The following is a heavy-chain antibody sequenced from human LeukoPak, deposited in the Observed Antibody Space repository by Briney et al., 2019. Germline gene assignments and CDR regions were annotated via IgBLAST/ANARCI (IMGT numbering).Heavy chain of an antibody. Sequence: SETLSLTCTVSGYSISSGYYWGWIRQPPGKGLEWIGSIYHSGSTYYNPSLKSRVTISVDTSKNQFSLKLSSVAAADTAVYYCARFKALRYFDWSTYYFDYWGQGTLVTVSS. CDR1: GYSISSGYY. J-gene: IGHJ4*02. CDR3: ARFKALRYFDWSTYYFDY. D-gene: IGHD3-9*01. V-gene: IGHV4-38-2*02. CDR2: IYHSGST.